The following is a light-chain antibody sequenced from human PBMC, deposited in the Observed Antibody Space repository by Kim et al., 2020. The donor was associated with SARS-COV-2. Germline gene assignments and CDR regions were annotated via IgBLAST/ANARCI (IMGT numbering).Light chain of an antibody. Sequence: GQRVTISWSGGSSNVGTNYVHWYQQLPGTAPKLLIYKDRQRPSGVPDRFSGSKSGTSASLAISGLQSEDEADYYCATWDDSLSGPVFGGGTQLTVL. J-gene: IGLJ3*02. V-gene: IGLV1-47*01. CDR2: KDR. CDR1: SSNVGTNY. CDR3: ATWDDSLSGPV.